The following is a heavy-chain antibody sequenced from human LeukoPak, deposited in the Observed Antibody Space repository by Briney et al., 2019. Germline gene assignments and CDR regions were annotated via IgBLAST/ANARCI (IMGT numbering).Heavy chain of an antibody. J-gene: IGHJ4*02. CDR2: IYHSGTT. CDR3: ARVSRGYDILY. Sequence: SETLSLTCTVSNYSITSGYYGGWIRQPPGKGLEWIGSIYHSGTTYYNPSLKSRVTISVDTSKNQFSLNLSSATAADTAVYYCARVSRGYDILYWGQGTLVTVSS. V-gene: IGHV4-38-2*02. CDR1: NYSITSGYY. D-gene: IGHD3-9*01.